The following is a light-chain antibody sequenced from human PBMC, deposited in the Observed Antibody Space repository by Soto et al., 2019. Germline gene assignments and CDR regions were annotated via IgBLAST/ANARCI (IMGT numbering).Light chain of an antibody. Sequence: QSAPTQPASVSGSPGQSITISCTGTSGDVLSYDGVSWYQHHPGKAPKLILYAGSKRPSGVSNRFSSPKSGHVASLTISGLEAEYEADYYYCLYAYTSGWLFGGGTTDTVL. V-gene: IGLV2-23*01. CDR2: AGS. CDR3: CLYAYTSGWL. J-gene: IGLJ3*02. CDR1: SGDVLSYDG.